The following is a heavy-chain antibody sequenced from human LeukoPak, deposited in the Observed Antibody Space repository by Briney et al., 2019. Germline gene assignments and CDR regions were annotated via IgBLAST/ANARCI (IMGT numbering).Heavy chain of an antibody. V-gene: IGHV3-30-3*01. Sequence: GGSLRLSCAASGFTFSSYAMHWVRQAPGKGLEWVAVISYDGSNKYYADSVKGRFTISRDNSKNTLYLQMNSLRAEDTAVYYCARGADCGGDCYSSLINYWGQGTLVTVSS. D-gene: IGHD2-21*02. CDR2: ISYDGSNK. CDR3: ARGADCGGDCYSSLINY. J-gene: IGHJ4*02. CDR1: GFTFSSYA.